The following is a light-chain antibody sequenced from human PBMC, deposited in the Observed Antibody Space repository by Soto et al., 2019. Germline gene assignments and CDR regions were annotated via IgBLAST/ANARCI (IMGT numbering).Light chain of an antibody. J-gene: IGKJ3*01. CDR1: QSVSSY. CDR3: QQRSNWPLT. CDR2: DAS. Sequence: EIVLTQSPATLSLSPGERATLSCRASQSVSSYLAWYQQKPGQAPRLLIYDASNRATGIPARFSGSGSGTDFTLTISSLEPEDFAVYYCQQRSNWPLTFGPGTNVDI. V-gene: IGKV3-11*01.